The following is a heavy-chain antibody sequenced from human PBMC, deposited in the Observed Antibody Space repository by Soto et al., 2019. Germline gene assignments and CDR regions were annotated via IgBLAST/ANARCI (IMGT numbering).Heavy chain of an antibody. V-gene: IGHV4-31*03. CDR3: ARVLGSSWYGTDNWFDP. CDR2: IYYSGST. CDR1: GGSISSGGYY. Sequence: QVQLQESGPGLVKPSQTLSLTCTVSGGSISSGGYYWSWIRQHPGKGLEWIGYIYYSGSTYYNPSLKSRVTISVDTSKNQFSLKLSSVTAADTAVYYCARVLGSSWYGTDNWFDPWGQGTLVTVSS. J-gene: IGHJ5*02. D-gene: IGHD6-13*01.